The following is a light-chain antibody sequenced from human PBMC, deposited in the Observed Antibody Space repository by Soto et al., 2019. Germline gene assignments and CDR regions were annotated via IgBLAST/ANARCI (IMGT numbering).Light chain of an antibody. CDR1: QSISSN. J-gene: IGKJ2*01. Sequence: DIQMTQSPPSLSASVGDRVTITCRASQSISSNLNWYQQRPGKAPNLLIYIASSLQTGIPSRFSVSGSVTDFTLTISSLQPEEFATYYCQQSYSTPDTFGQGTKVEIK. V-gene: IGKV1-39*01. CDR2: IAS. CDR3: QQSYSTPDT.